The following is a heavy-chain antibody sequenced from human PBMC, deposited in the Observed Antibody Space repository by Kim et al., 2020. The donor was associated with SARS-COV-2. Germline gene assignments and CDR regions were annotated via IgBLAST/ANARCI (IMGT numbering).Heavy chain of an antibody. J-gene: IGHJ3*02. CDR2: ISYDGSNK. CDR3: ARVIGVSYFNAFDI. Sequence: GGSLRLSCAASGFTFSSYAMHWVRQAPGKGLEWVAFISYDGSNKYYADSVKGRFTISRDNSKNTLYLQMNSLRAEDTAVYYCARVIGVSYFNAFDIWCQGKMVTVSS. D-gene: IGHD1-26*01. V-gene: IGHV3-30*04. CDR1: GFTFSSYA.